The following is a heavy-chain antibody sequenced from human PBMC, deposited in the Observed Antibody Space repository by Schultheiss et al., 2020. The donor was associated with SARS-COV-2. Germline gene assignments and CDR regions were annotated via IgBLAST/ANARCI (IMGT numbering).Heavy chain of an antibody. Sequence: SGPTLVKPTETLTLTCTVSGFSLSNARMGVSWIRQPPGKALEWLAHIYWDDDKRYSPSLKSRLTITKDTSKNQVVLTMTNMDPVDTATYYCARFHDYDFWSGYQKGYFDYWGQGTLVTVSS. J-gene: IGHJ4*02. CDR3: ARFHDYDFWSGYQKGYFDY. V-gene: IGHV2-5*02. D-gene: IGHD3-3*01. CDR1: GFSLSNARMG. CDR2: IYWDDDK.